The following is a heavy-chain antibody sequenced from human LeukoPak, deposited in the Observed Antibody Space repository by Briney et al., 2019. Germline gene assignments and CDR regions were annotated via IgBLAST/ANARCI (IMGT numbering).Heavy chain of an antibody. CDR3: ARVRSAGIAAAAHFDY. D-gene: IGHD6-13*01. V-gene: IGHV4-31*03. CDR2: IYYSGST. Sequence: PSETLSLTCTVSGGSISSGGYYWSWIRQHPGKGLEWIGYIYYSGSTYYNPSLKSRVTISVDTSKNQFSLKLSSMTAADTAVYYCARVRSAGIAAAAHFDYWGQGTLVTVSS. J-gene: IGHJ4*02. CDR1: GGSISSGGYY.